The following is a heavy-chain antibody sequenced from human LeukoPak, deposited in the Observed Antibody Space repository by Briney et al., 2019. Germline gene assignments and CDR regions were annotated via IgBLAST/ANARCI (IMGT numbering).Heavy chain of an antibody. CDR1: GYTFTGYY. V-gene: IGHV1-2*02. J-gene: IGHJ4*02. CDR2: INPNSGGT. CDR3: ARGHGDIAAKDY. D-gene: IGHD5-12*01. Sequence: GASVKVSCKASGYTFTGYYMHWVRQAPGQGLEWMGCINPNSGGTNYAQTFQGRVTMTRDTSISTAYMELSRLRSDDTAVYYCARGHGDIAAKDYWGQGTLVTVSS.